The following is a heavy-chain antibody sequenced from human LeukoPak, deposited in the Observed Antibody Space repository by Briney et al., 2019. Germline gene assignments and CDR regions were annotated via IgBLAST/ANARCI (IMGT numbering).Heavy chain of an antibody. J-gene: IGHJ6*03. Sequence: ASVKVSCKASGYTFTSYGISWVRQAPGQGLEWMGWISAYNGNTNYAQKLQGRVTMTTDTSTSTAYMELRSLRSDDTAVYYCARAPSSGWGDYYYYYMDVWGKGTTVTISS. D-gene: IGHD6-19*01. V-gene: IGHV1-18*01. CDR1: GYTFTSYG. CDR3: ARAPSSGWGDYYYYYMDV. CDR2: ISAYNGNT.